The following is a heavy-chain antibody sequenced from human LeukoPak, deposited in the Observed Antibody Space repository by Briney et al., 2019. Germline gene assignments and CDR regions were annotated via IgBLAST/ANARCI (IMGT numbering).Heavy chain of an antibody. V-gene: IGHV3-23*01. CDR3: ARRGYGDYFYYYYYMDV. Sequence: GGSLRLSCAASGFTFSTFAMIWVRQPPGKGLEWVSSIFPSGGEIHYADSVRGRFTISRDNSKSTLSLQMNSLRAEDTAVYYCARRGYGDYFYYYYYMDVWGKGTTVTISS. CDR2: IFPSGGEI. CDR1: GFTFSTFA. D-gene: IGHD4-17*01. J-gene: IGHJ6*03.